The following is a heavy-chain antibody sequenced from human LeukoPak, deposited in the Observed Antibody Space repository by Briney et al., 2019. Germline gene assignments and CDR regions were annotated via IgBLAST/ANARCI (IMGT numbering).Heavy chain of an antibody. Sequence: SETLSLTCTVSGGSIRSYYWSWIRQPPGKGLECIGYIYYIGSTNYNPSLKSRVTISVDTSKNQFSLKLSSVTAADTAVYYCARVLYNWNPDAFDIWGQGTMVTVSS. CDR3: ARVLYNWNPDAFDI. CDR1: GGSIRSYY. V-gene: IGHV4-59*01. D-gene: IGHD1-1*01. CDR2: IYYIGST. J-gene: IGHJ3*02.